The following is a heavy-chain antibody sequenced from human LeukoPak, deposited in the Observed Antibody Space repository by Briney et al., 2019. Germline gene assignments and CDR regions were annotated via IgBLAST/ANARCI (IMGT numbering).Heavy chain of an antibody. V-gene: IGHV3-23*01. CDR2: FCGSGGST. Sequence: GGSLRLSCAASGFTFSSYDMRWVRQAPGKGLEWVSAFCGSGGSTYYADSEEGLFTISRDYSKNTLSLKMNRLSAEDTAVYFCAKGLAAALFYYYRMDVWGRGTGVSVS. J-gene: IGHJ6*02. D-gene: IGHD6-13*01. CDR1: GFTFSSYD. CDR3: AKGLAAALFYYYRMDV.